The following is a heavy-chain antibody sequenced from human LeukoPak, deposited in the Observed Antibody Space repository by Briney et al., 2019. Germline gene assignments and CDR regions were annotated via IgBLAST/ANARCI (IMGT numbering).Heavy chain of an antibody. CDR2: IYYSGST. J-gene: IGHJ6*04. CDR1: GGSASSGSYC. CDR3: ARERLYDSGGSPIDV. Sequence: SETLSLTCTVSGGSASSGSYCWSWIRQPPGKGLEWIGYIYYSGSTNYNPSLKSRVTISVDTSKNQFSLKLSSVTAADTAVYYCARERLYDSGGSPIDVWGKGTTVTVSS. V-gene: IGHV4-61*01. D-gene: IGHD3-10*01.